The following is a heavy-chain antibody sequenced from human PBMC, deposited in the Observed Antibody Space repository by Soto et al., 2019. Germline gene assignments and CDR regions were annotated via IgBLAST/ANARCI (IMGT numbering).Heavy chain of an antibody. V-gene: IGHV1-69*02. J-gene: IGHJ6*03. Sequence: SVKVSCKASGGTFSSYTISWVRQAPGQGLEWMGRIIPILGIANYAQKFQGRVTITADKSTSTAYMELSSLRSEDTAVYYCARAPVLRFLEWPDYYYYMDVWGKGTTVTVSS. D-gene: IGHD3-3*01. CDR1: GGTFSSYT. CDR2: IIPILGIA. CDR3: ARAPVLRFLEWPDYYYYMDV.